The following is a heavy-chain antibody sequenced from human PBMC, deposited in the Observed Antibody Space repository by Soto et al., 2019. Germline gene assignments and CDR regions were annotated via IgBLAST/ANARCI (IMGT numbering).Heavy chain of an antibody. Sequence: EVRLVESGGGLVQPGGSLRLSCAASGFTFSSFWMTWVRQARGKGLEWVANIKEDGSEKMYVDSVKGRFTISRDNAKKSLYLQMNSLRVEDTAVYYCARDRDSSGYGFFDYWGQGTLVTVSS. V-gene: IGHV3-7*01. CDR1: GFTFSSFW. D-gene: IGHD3-22*01. CDR2: IKEDGSEK. CDR3: ARDRDSSGYGFFDY. J-gene: IGHJ4*02.